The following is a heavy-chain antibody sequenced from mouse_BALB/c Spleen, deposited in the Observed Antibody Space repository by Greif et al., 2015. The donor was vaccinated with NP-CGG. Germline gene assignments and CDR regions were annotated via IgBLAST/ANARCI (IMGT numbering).Heavy chain of an antibody. Sequence: EVQLQQSGPGLVKPSQSLSLTCTVTGYSITSDYAWNWIRQFPGNKLEWMGYISYSGSTSYNPSLKSRISITRDTSKNQFFLQLNSVTTEDTATYYCAYYGSNYYAMDYWGQGTSATVSS. CDR1: GYSITSDYA. J-gene: IGHJ4*01. CDR2: ISYSGST. CDR3: AYYGSNYYAMDY. D-gene: IGHD1-1*01. V-gene: IGHV3-2*02.